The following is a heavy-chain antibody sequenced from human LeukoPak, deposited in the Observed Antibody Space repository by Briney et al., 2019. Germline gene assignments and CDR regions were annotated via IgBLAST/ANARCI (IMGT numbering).Heavy chain of an antibody. J-gene: IGHJ4*02. CDR1: GFTFSTFW. CDR3: ARGYGSGWYRFDD. D-gene: IGHD6-19*01. CDR2: ISSDGSST. V-gene: IGHV3-74*01. Sequence: PGGSLRLSCAASGFTFSTFWMHWVRQTPGKGLVWVSRISSDGSSTTYADSVKGRFTISRDNAKNTLYLQMNSLRVEDTAVYYCARGYGSGWYRFDDWGQGTLVTVSS.